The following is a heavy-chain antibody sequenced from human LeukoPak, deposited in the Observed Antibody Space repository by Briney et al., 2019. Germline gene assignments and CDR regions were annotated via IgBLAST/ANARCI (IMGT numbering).Heavy chain of an antibody. CDR2: INYSGST. V-gene: IGHV4-59*01. D-gene: IGHD2-2*01. CDR1: GGSISSYY. Sequence: SETLSLTCTVSGGSISSYYWSWIRQPPGKGLEWIGYINYSGSTNYNPSLKSRVTISVDTSKNRFSLKLSSVTAADTAVYYCAREAEYHFDYWGQGTLVTVSS. CDR3: AREAEYHFDY. J-gene: IGHJ4*02.